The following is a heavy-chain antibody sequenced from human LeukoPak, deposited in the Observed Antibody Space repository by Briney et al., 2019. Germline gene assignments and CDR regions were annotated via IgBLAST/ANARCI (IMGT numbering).Heavy chain of an antibody. CDR3: ARETKYCSGGSCYSDGLDI. CDR1: GGSLTGYF. CDR2: FYYSGAT. Sequence: SETLSLTCAVSGGSLTGYFWTWIRQPPGKGLEWIGHFYYSGATYYNPSLGSRVTISVDTSKKQFSLELSSVTAADTAVYYCARETKYCSGGSCYSDGLDIWGQGTMVTVSS. J-gene: IGHJ3*02. D-gene: IGHD2-15*01. V-gene: IGHV4-59*01.